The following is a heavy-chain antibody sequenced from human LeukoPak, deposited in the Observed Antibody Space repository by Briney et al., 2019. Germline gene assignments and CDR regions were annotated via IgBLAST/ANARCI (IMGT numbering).Heavy chain of an antibody. CDR2: IYHSGSI. V-gene: IGHV4-38-2*02. CDR1: GYSISSGYY. Sequence: SETLSLTCAVSGYSISSGYYWGWIRQPPGKGLEWIGRIYHSGSIYYNPSLKSRVTISVDTSKNQFSLKLSSVTAADTAVYYCARDLRFYGSGSPNWFDPWGQGTLVTVSS. D-gene: IGHD3-10*01. J-gene: IGHJ5*02. CDR3: ARDLRFYGSGSPNWFDP.